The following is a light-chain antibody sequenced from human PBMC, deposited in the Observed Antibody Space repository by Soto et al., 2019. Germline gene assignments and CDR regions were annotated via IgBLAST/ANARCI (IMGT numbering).Light chain of an antibody. Sequence: EIVLTQSPATLSLSPGERATLYCRASQSVSSYLAWYQQKPGQAPRLLIYDASNRAICIPARFSGSGSGTDFTFTISSLEPEDFAVYYCQQRSKITFGQGTRLEIK. CDR1: QSVSSY. CDR3: QQRSKIT. J-gene: IGKJ5*01. V-gene: IGKV3-11*01. CDR2: DAS.